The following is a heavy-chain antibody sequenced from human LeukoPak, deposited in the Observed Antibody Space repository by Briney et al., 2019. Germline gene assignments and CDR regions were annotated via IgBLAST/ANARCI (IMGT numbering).Heavy chain of an antibody. CDR3: ARSTYYYDSSGYYYVYYFDY. V-gene: IGHV3-53*01. D-gene: IGHD3-22*01. CDR2: IYSGGST. Sequence: SGGSLRLSCAASGFTVSSNYMSWVRQTPGKGLEWVSVIYSGGSTNYADSVKGRFTISRDNSKNTLYLQMNSLRAEDTAVYSCARSTYYYDSSGYYYVYYFDYWGQGTLVTVSS. J-gene: IGHJ4*02. CDR1: GFTVSSNY.